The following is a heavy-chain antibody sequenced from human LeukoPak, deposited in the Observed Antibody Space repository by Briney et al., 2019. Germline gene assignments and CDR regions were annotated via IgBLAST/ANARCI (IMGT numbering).Heavy chain of an antibody. J-gene: IGHJ4*02. Sequence: SETLSLICNVSGGSISTYYWSWIRQPPGKGLEWIGYIYYSGSTNYNPSLQSRVTISVDTTRNQFSLKLSSVTAADTAVYYCAREDYSYGSGIDKWCQGTLVTVSS. V-gene: IGHV4-59*01. CDR3: AREDYSYGSGIDK. D-gene: IGHD3-10*01. CDR2: IYYSGST. CDR1: GGSISTYY.